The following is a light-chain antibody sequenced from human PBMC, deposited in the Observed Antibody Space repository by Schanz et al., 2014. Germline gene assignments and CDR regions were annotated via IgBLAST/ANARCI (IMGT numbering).Light chain of an antibody. CDR1: QSVSSSY. CDR3: QHYGSSPPYT. J-gene: IGKJ2*01. V-gene: IGKV3-20*01. CDR2: GAS. Sequence: EIVLTQSPGTLSLSPGDRATLSCRASQSVSSSYLAWYQQKPGQAPRLLIYGASTRATAFPARFSGSGSGTEFTLTISSLQSEDFAVYYCQHYGSSPPYTFGQGTKLEIK.